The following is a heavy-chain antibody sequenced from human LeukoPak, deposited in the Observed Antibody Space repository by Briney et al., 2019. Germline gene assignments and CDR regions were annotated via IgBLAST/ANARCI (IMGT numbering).Heavy chain of an antibody. CDR3: ARDCSGGSCPAIDAFDI. CDR2: VHTSGHT. J-gene: IGHJ3*02. Sequence: PSETLSLTCTVSGASITDYYWSWVRQPAGAGLEWIGRVHTSGHTNYNPSLKTRVTMSVDTSRNLFSLKLSSVTAADTAVYYCARDCSGGSCPAIDAFDIWGQGTMVTVSS. D-gene: IGHD2-15*01. CDR1: GASITDYY. V-gene: IGHV4-4*07.